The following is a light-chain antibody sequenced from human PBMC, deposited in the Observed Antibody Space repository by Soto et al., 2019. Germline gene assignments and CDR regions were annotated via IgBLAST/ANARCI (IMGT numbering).Light chain of an antibody. CDR3: LHDYSYPRT. CDR2: TAS. J-gene: IGKJ1*01. CDR1: QAIRND. Sequence: AIQMTQSPSSPSASVGDRVIITCRASQAIRNDLGWYQQKPGKAPKLLIYTASTLQSGVPSRFSGSGSGADFTLTIRSLQPEDSATYYCLHDYSYPRTFGQGTKVEIK. V-gene: IGKV1-6*01.